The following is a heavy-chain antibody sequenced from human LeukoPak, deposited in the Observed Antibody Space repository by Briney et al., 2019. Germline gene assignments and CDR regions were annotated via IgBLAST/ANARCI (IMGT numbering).Heavy chain of an antibody. CDR2: IKQDGSEK. CDR1: GFTFSSSW. J-gene: IGHJ6*03. D-gene: IGHD2-2*01. CDR3: ARELPGCSSGSCYHDPRHYYYYYYMDV. Sequence: GGSLRLSCAASGFTFSSSWMSWVRQAPGKGLEWVANIKQDGSEKYYVDSVEGRFAISRDNAKNSLYLQMNSLRAEDTAVYFCARELPGCSSGSCYHDPRHYYYYYYMDVWGKGTTVTISS. V-gene: IGHV3-7*01.